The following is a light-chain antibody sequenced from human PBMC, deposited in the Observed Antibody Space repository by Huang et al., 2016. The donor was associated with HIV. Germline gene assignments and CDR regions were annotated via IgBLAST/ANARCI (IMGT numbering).Light chain of an antibody. Sequence: DIQMTQSPSSLSASVGDRVTITCRASQSITTYLNWYQQKPGKAPTLLIYATDSLQMGVPSRFSGRGSVTEFTLTISSLQPDDFATYYCQQGYTTSWTFGPGTKVE. CDR1: QSITTY. CDR3: QQGYTTSWT. CDR2: ATD. V-gene: IGKV1-39*01. J-gene: IGKJ1*01.